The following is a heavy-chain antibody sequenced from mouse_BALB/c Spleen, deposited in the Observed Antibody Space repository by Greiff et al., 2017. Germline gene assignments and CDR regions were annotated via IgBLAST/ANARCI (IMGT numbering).Heavy chain of an antibody. D-gene: IGHD1-1*01. J-gene: IGHJ2*01. Sequence: VQVVESGAELARPGASVKLSCKASGYTFTSYWMQWVKQRPGQGLEWIGAIYPGDGDTRYTQKFKGKATLTADKSSSTAYMQLSSLASEDSAVYYCAYGSSFYYFDYWGQGTTLTVSS. CDR1: GYTFTSYW. CDR2: IYPGDGDT. V-gene: IGHV1-87*01. CDR3: AYGSSFYYFDY.